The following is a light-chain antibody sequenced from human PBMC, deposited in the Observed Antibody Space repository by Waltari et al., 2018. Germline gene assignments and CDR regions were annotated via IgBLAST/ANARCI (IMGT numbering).Light chain of an antibody. CDR1: QSINRF. CDR3: QQSYSSPLT. CDR2: AAS. V-gene: IGKV1-39*01. J-gene: IGKJ4*01. Sequence: DIQMTQFPSSLSASIGDRVTITCRASQSINRFLNWFQQKPGKAPKVLIYAASNLEGGVPSRFSDSGSGTDFTLIINSLQPEDFATYYCQQSYSSPLTFGGGTKVEIK.